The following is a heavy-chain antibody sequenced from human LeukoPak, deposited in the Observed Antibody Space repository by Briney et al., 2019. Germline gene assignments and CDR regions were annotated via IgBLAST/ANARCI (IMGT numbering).Heavy chain of an antibody. CDR1: GGSISSSSYY. J-gene: IGHJ4*02. V-gene: IGHV4-39*07. Sequence: SETLSLTCTVSGGSISSSSYYWGWIRQPPGKGLEWIGSIYYSGSTYYNPSLKSRVTISVDTSKNQFSLRLSSVTAADTAVYYCVRGSGWEPLNLGYWGQGTLVTVSS. CDR3: VRGSGWEPLNLGY. CDR2: IYYSGST. D-gene: IGHD6-19*01.